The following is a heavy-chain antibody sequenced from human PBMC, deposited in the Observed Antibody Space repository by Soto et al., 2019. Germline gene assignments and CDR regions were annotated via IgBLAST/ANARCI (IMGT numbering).Heavy chain of an antibody. V-gene: IGHV3-21*01. CDR2: ITSSSTYT. Sequence: GRSLRLSCAASGITFSSYSMNWVRQAPGKGLEWVSSITSSSTYTYYADSVKGRFTISRDNAKNSLYLQMNSLRAEDTAVYYCASLGGSGSHYWFDPWGQGT. D-gene: IGHD3-10*01. CDR3: ASLGGSGSHYWFDP. J-gene: IGHJ5*02. CDR1: GITFSSYS.